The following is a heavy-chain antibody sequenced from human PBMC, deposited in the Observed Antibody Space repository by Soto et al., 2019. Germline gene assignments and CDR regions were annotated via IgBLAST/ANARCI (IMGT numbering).Heavy chain of an antibody. V-gene: IGHV3-30*03. CDR3: AREKNSGYYRTVDY. CDR2: VTHDGTER. J-gene: IGHJ4*02. Sequence: QVQLVASGGGVVQPGRSLSLSCAASGFTLSGHGLHWVRQAPGKGLEWVAVVTHDGTERQYPDSVKGRFTITRDISKNTFYLQMNSLRVEDTAMYYGAREKNSGYYRTVDYWGQGTLVTVSS. CDR1: GFTLSGHG. D-gene: IGHD3-10*01.